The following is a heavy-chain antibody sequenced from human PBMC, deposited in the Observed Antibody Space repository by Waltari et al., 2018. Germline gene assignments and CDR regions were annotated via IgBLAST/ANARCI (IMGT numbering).Heavy chain of an antibody. Sequence: QVQLQESGPGLVKPSETLSLTCAVSGYSISSGYYWGWIRQPPGKGLEWIGSIYHSGRTYYNPSLKSRVTISVDTSKNQFSLKLSSVTAADTAVYYCARHPDVGPKPFDYWGQGTLVTVSS. CDR2: IYHSGRT. J-gene: IGHJ4*02. CDR1: GYSISSGYY. CDR3: ARHPDVGPKPFDY. V-gene: IGHV4-38-2*01. D-gene: IGHD1-26*01.